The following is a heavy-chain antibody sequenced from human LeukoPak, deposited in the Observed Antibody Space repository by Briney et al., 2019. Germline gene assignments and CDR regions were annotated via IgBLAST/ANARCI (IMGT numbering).Heavy chain of an antibody. CDR2: IYSGGST. D-gene: IGHD5-18*01. CDR3: ARNKKGDRYTYGHDY. Sequence: GGSLRLSCAASGFTVSSNYMSWVRQAPGKGLEWVSIIYSGGSTFYADSVKGRFTISRDNAKNSLYLQMNSLRAEDTAVYYCARNKKGDRYTYGHDYWGQGTLVTVSS. CDR1: GFTVSSNY. V-gene: IGHV3-53*01. J-gene: IGHJ4*02.